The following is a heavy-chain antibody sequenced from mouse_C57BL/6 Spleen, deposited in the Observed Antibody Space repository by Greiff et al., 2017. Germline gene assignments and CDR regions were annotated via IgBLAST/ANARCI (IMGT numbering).Heavy chain of an antibody. V-gene: IGHV1-82*01. CDR3: ARWDSDY. D-gene: IGHD4-1*01. CDR1: GYAFSSSW. Sequence: VQGVESGPELVKPGASVKISCKASGYAFSSSWMNWVKQRPGKGLEWIGRIYPGDGDTNYNGKFKGKATLTADKSSSTAYMQLSSLTSEDSAVYFCARWDSDYWGQGTTLTVSS. CDR2: IYPGDGDT. J-gene: IGHJ2*01.